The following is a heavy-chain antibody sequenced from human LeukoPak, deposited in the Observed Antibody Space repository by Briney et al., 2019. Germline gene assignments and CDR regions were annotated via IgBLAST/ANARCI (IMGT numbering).Heavy chain of an antibody. V-gene: IGHV4-59*08. CDR3: ARRRRIVETIKGDGFDI. Sequence: SETLSLTCTVSGGSINSYYWNWLRQFPGKGLEWIGYSYYRGTTNYNPSLKSRVTISVDTSKNQFSLKLSSVTAADTAVYYCARRRRIVETIKGDGFDIWGQGTMVTVSS. CDR2: SYYRGTT. D-gene: IGHD1-26*01. CDR1: GGSINSYY. J-gene: IGHJ3*02.